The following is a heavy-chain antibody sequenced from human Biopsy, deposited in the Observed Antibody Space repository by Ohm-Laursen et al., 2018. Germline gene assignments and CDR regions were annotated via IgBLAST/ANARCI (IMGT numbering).Heavy chain of an antibody. J-gene: IGHJ3*02. CDR2: IYSNGNT. D-gene: IGHD1-26*01. CDR1: GGSISGHF. CDR3: ARDEGLLRAFDI. Sequence: SHTLSLTCTVSGGSISGHFWSWVRQPAGKGLEWIGRIYSNGNTNYNPSLKSRVSMSVDTSKNHFSLNLTSVIAADTAVYYCARDEGLLRAFDIWGQGTLGTVSS. V-gene: IGHV4-4*07.